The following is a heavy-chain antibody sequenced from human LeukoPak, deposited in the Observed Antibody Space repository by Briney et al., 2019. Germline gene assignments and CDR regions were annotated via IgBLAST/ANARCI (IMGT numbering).Heavy chain of an antibody. CDR1: GGSISGTYY. Sequence: SETLSLTCTVSGGSISGTYYWSWIRQPPGKGLEWIGYIYHSGSTYYNPSLKSRVTISVDRSKNQFSLKLSSVTAADTAVYYCARGSITMIVVDSFDYWGQGTLVTVSS. CDR3: ARGSITMIVVDSFDY. CDR2: IYHSGST. J-gene: IGHJ4*02. V-gene: IGHV4-30-2*01. D-gene: IGHD3-22*01.